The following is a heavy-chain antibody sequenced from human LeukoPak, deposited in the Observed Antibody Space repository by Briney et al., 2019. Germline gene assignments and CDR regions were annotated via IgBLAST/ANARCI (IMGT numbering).Heavy chain of an antibody. CDR1: GFTLSSYA. Sequence: PGRSLRLSCAASGFTLSSYAMHWVRQAPGKGLEWVAVISYDGSNKYYADSVKGRFTISRDSSKNTLYLQMNSLRAEDTAVYYCAREPRHSSGWPTDYWGQGTLVTVSS. D-gene: IGHD6-19*01. V-gene: IGHV3-30*04. CDR3: AREPRHSSGWPTDY. J-gene: IGHJ4*02. CDR2: ISYDGSNK.